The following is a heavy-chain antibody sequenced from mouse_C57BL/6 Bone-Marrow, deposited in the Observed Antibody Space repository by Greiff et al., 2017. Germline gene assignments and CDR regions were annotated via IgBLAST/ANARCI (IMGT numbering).Heavy chain of an antibody. CDR1: GYSITSGYY. D-gene: IGHD1-1*01. CDR2: ISYDGSN. CDR3: ASGDYGSSYGAMDY. Sequence: VQLKESGPGLVKPSQSLSLTCSVTGYSITSGYYWNWIRQFPGNKLEWMGYISYDGSNNYNPSLKNRISITRDTSKNQFFLKLNSVTTEDTATYCCASGDYGSSYGAMDYWGQGTSVTVSS. V-gene: IGHV3-6*01. J-gene: IGHJ4*01.